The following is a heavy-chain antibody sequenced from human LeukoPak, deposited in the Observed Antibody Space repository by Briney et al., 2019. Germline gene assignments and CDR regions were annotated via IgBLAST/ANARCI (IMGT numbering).Heavy chain of an antibody. CDR2: ISYDGSNK. J-gene: IGHJ3*02. CDR1: GFTFSSYG. Sequence: GRSLRLSCAASGFTFSSYGMHWVRQAPGKGLEWVAVISYDGSNKYYADSVKGRFTISRDNSKNTLYLQMNSLRAEDTAVYYCAKGVYAFDIWGQGTMVTVSP. V-gene: IGHV3-30*18. CDR3: AKGVYAFDI.